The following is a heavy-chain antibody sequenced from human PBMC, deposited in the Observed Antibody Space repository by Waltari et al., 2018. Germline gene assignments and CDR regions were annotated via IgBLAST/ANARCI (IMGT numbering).Heavy chain of an antibody. J-gene: IGHJ6*03. D-gene: IGHD2-15*01. CDR2: IYSGGST. CDR3: ANGPSLRAAYYYMDV. Sequence: EVQLLESGGGLVQPGGSLRLSCAASGFTFSSYAMSWVRQAPGKGLEWVSVIYSGGSTYYADSVKVRFTISRDNSKNTLYLQMNSLRAEDTAVYYCANGPSLRAAYYYMDVWGKGTTVTVSS. CDR1: GFTFSSYA. V-gene: IGHV3-23*03.